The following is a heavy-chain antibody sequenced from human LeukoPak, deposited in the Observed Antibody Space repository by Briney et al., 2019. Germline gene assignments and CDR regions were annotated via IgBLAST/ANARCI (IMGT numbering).Heavy chain of an antibody. CDR2: ISYDGSNK. J-gene: IGHJ5*02. Sequence: GGSLRLSCAASGFTFSSYGMHWVRQAPGKGLEWVAVISYDGSNKYYADSVKGRFTISRDNSKNTLYLQMNSLRAEDTAVYYCASPDVVVPAATGPWGQGTLVTVSS. V-gene: IGHV3-30*03. CDR1: GFTFSSYG. D-gene: IGHD2-2*01. CDR3: ASPDVVVPAATGP.